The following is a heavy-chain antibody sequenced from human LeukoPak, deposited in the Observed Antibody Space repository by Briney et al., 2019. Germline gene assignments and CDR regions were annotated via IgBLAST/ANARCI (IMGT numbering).Heavy chain of an antibody. D-gene: IGHD3-16*01. CDR1: GYTFTSYG. CDR3: ARDLGLRLGELWPMY. J-gene: IGHJ4*02. CDR2: ISAYNGNT. V-gene: IGHV1-18*01. Sequence: SVKVSCKASGYTFTSYGISGVRQAPGQGLEWMGWISAYNGNTNYAQKLQGRVTMTTDTSTSTANMELRSVRCDDTAVYYCARDLGLRLGELWPMYWGQGTLVTVSS.